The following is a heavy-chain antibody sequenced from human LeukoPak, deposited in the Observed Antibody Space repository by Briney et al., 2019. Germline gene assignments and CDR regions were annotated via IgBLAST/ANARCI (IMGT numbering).Heavy chain of an antibody. CDR3: ARISVSSGRHIDY. D-gene: IGHD3-10*01. V-gene: IGHV3-11*01. CDR1: GFTFSDYY. J-gene: IGHJ4*02. Sequence: GRSLRLSCAASGFTFSDYYMSWIRQAPGKGLEWVSYISSSGSTIYYADSVKGRFTISRDNAKNSLYLQMNSLRAEDTAVYYCARISVSSGRHIDYWGQGTLVTVSS. CDR2: ISSSGSTI.